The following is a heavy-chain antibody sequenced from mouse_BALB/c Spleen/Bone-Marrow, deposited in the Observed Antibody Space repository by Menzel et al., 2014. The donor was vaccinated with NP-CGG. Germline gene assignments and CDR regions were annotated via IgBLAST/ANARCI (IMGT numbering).Heavy chain of an antibody. J-gene: IGHJ3*01. CDR1: GFTFSDFY. D-gene: IGHD2-10*02. CDR2: SRNKAKYYTT. V-gene: IGHV7-1*02. Sequence: VQLQQSGGGLVQPGDSLRLSCATSGFTFSDFYMDWVRQPPGKRLEWIATSRNKAKYYTTEYSASVKGRFIVSRDTTQSVLFLQMKALRAEDTAIYYCARDVGYGNYFVYWGQGTLLTVSS. CDR3: ARDVGYGNYFVY.